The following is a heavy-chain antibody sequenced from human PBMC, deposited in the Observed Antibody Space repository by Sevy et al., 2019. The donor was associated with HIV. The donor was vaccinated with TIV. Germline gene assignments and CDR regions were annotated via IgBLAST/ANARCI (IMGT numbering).Heavy chain of an antibody. CDR1: GYTFTGYY. V-gene: IGHV1-2*02. Sequence: ASVKVSCKASGYTFTGYYMHWVRQAPGQGLEWMGWINPNSGGTNYAQKFQGRVTMTRDTSISTAYMELSRLRSDDTAVYYCARDLGSSGYYSYNWFDPWGQGTLVTVSS. CDR3: ARDLGSSGYYSYNWFDP. D-gene: IGHD3-22*01. CDR2: INPNSGGT. J-gene: IGHJ5*02.